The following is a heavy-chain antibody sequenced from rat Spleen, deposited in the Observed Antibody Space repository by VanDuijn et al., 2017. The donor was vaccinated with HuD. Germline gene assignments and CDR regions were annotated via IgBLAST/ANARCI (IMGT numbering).Heavy chain of an antibody. CDR1: GHSITSTYR. CDR3: ARYGSYFDY. D-gene: IGHD4-1*01. Sequence: EVQLQESGPGLVKPSQSLSLTCSVTGHSITSTYRWNWIRKFPGNKLEWMGYINNAGSTNYNPSLKSRISITRDTSKNQFFLQLTSITTEDTATYYCARYGSYFDYWGQGVMVTVSS. J-gene: IGHJ2*01. CDR2: INNAGST. V-gene: IGHV3-3*01.